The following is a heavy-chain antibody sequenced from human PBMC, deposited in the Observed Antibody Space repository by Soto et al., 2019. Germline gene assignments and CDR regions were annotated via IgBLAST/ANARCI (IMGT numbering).Heavy chain of an antibody. D-gene: IGHD2-15*01. CDR1: GGTFSSYA. Sequence: GASVKVSCKASGGTFSSYAISWVRQAPGQGLEWMGGIIPIFGTANYAQKFQGRVTITADASTSTAYMELSSLRSEDTAVYYCARSAIVVGVAATAPFDHWGQGTLVTVSS. CDR2: IIPIFGTA. CDR3: ARSAIVVGVAATAPFDH. V-gene: IGHV1-69*13. J-gene: IGHJ4*02.